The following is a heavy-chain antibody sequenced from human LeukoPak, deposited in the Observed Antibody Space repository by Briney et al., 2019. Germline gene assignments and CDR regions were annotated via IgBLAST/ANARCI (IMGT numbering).Heavy chain of an antibody. J-gene: IGHJ4*02. CDR1: GFTFSSYA. CDR2: ISGSGDST. D-gene: IGHD6-6*01. Sequence: GGFLRLSCAASGFTFSSYAIAWVRQAPGKGLEWVSTISGSGDSTYYADSVKGRFTFSRDNSKNTMYLQMNNLRAEDTAVYYCAKVHWIAARRGYDYWGQGTPVTVSS. V-gene: IGHV3-23*01. CDR3: AKVHWIAARRGYDY.